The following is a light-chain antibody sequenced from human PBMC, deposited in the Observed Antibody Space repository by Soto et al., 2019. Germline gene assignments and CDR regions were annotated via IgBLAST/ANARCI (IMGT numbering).Light chain of an antibody. CDR2: DAS. CDR3: QQYVSSPPT. V-gene: IGKV3-20*01. CDR1: QSISSSY. Sequence: EIVLTQSPGTLSLSPGERATLSCRASQSISSSYLAWYQQKPGQAPRLLIYDASSRATGIPDRFSGSGSGTDFTLTISRLEPEYFAVYYCQQYVSSPPTFGQGTRLEIK. J-gene: IGKJ5*01.